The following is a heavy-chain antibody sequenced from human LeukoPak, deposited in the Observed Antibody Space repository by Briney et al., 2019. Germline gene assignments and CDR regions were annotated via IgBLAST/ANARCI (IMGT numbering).Heavy chain of an antibody. CDR3: ARHIYGGMVRGVIPPHFDY. J-gene: IGHJ4*02. CDR2: IYYSGST. CDR1: GGSISSYY. Sequence: PSDTLSLTCTVSGGSISSYYWSWIRQPPGKGLEWIGYIYYSGSTNYNPSLKSRVTISVDTSKNQFSLKLSSVTAADTAVYYCARHIYGGMVRGVIPPHFDYWGQGTLVTVSS. V-gene: IGHV4-59*08. D-gene: IGHD3-10*01.